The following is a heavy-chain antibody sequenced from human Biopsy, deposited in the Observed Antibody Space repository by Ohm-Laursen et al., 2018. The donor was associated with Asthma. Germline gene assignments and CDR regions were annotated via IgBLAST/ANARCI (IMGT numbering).Heavy chain of an antibody. Sequence: SVYAACTTSGYTFNSAGITWGRQAPGQGLEWMGWISVYNGNTKVAQKLQDRVTMITDTSTSTAYMELRSLRSDDTAVYFCARAVDYSHYYGIDVWGQGTTVTVS. J-gene: IGHJ6*02. D-gene: IGHD3-10*01. CDR1: GYTFNSAG. CDR3: ARAVDYSHYYGIDV. CDR2: ISVYNGNT. V-gene: IGHV1-18*01.